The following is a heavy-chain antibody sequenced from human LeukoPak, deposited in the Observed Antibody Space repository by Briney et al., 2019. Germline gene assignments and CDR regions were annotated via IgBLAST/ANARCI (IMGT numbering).Heavy chain of an antibody. Sequence: PSGTLSLTCAVSGGSITSNNWWSWVRQPPGKGLELIGEIYHSGHINYNPSLKSRVTISVDKSRNQFSLNLSSVTAADTAVYYCARGRDYGDYAYYDYWGQGTLVTVSS. J-gene: IGHJ4*02. CDR1: GGSITSNNW. CDR3: ARGRDYGDYAYYDY. D-gene: IGHD4-17*01. CDR2: IYHSGHI. V-gene: IGHV4-4*02.